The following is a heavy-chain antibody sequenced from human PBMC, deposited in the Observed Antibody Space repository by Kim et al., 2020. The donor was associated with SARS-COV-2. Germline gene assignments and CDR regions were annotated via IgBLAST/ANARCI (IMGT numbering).Heavy chain of an antibody. Sequence: SETLSLTCAVYGGSFSCYYWSWIRQPPGKGLEWIGEINHSGSTNYNPSLKSRVTISVDTSKNQFSLKLSSVTAADTAVYYCARGGGIIAVAASYYFDYWGQGTLVTVSS. V-gene: IGHV4-34*01. D-gene: IGHD6-19*01. CDR3: ARGGGIIAVAASYYFDY. J-gene: IGHJ4*02. CDR2: INHSGST. CDR1: GGSFSCYY.